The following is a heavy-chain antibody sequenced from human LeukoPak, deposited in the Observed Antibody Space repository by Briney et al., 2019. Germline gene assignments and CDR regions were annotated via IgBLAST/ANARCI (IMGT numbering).Heavy chain of an antibody. CDR3: AREPPGGITGTTLGY. D-gene: IGHD1-20*01. J-gene: IGHJ4*02. CDR2: ISSSSRTI. CDR1: GFTFSSYS. Sequence: PGGSLRLSCAASGFTFSSYSMNWVRQAPGKGLEWVSYISSSSRTIYYADSVKGRFTISRDNAKNSLYLQMNSLRAEDTAVYYCAREPPGGITGTTLGYWGQGTLVTVSS. V-gene: IGHV3-48*01.